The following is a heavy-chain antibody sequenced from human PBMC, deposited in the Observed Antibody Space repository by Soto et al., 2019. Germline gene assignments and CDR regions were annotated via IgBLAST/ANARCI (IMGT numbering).Heavy chain of an antibody. CDR2: IRSKANSYAT. V-gene: IGHV3-73*02. Sequence: EVQLVESGGGLVQPGGSLKLSCAASGFTFSGSAVHWVRQASGKGLEWVGRIRSKANSYATAYAASVKGRFTISRDDSKNTAYLQMNSRKTEDTAVYYCTRLDSDGLGSYFANFDYWGQGTLVTVSS. CDR1: GFTFSGSA. J-gene: IGHJ4*02. D-gene: IGHD3-10*01. CDR3: TRLDSDGLGSYFANFDY.